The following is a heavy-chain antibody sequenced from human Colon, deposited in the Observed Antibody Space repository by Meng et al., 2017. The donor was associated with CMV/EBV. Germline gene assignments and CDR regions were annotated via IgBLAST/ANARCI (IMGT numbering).Heavy chain of an antibody. D-gene: IGHD3-10*01. V-gene: IGHV3-74*01. Sequence: LSCAASGFTLRNYWVHWVRQAPGKGLEWVSRINRDGSAVNYAGSVSGRFTISRDNAKNTAYLQMNSLRPEDTAVYYCASDFGGGDDYWGQGALVTVSS. CDR1: GFTLRNYW. J-gene: IGHJ4*02. CDR2: INRDGSAV. CDR3: ASDFGGGDDY.